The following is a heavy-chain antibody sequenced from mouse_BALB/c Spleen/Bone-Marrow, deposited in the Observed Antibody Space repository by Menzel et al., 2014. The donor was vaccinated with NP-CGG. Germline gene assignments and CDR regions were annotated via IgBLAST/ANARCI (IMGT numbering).Heavy chain of an antibody. CDR2: ISYDGSN. Sequence: LQESGPGLVKPSQSLSLTCSVTGYSITGGYYWNWIRQFPGNKLEWMGYISYDGSNNYNPSLKNRISITRDTSKNQFFLKLNSVTTEDTATYYCARGGYGFPFDYWGQGTTLTVSS. CDR3: ARGGYGFPFDY. V-gene: IGHV3-6*02. J-gene: IGHJ2*01. D-gene: IGHD2-10*02. CDR1: GYSITGGYY.